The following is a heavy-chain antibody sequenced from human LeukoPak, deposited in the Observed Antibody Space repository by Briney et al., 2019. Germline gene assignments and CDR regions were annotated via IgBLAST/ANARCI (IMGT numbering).Heavy chain of an antibody. V-gene: IGHV3-23*01. CDR1: GFTFSSYA. J-gene: IGHJ4*02. CDR2: ISGSGGST. Sequence: GGSLRLSCAASGFTFSSYAMSWVRQAPGKGLEWVSAISGSGGSTYCADSVKGRFTISRDNAKNSLYLQMNSLRAEDTAVYYCARDLDSSSWPYYFDYWGQGTLVTVSS. CDR3: ARDLDSSSWPYYFDY. D-gene: IGHD6-13*01.